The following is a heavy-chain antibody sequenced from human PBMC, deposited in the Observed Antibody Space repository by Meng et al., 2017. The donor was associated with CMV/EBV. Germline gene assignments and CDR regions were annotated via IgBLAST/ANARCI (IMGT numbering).Heavy chain of an antibody. CDR3: VRGSVVVPAAILVYSYYGMDV. CDR1: GFTFSSYA. D-gene: IGHD2-2*01. V-gene: IGHV3-30-3*01. J-gene: IGHJ6*02. Sequence: GESLKISCAASGFTFSSYAMHWVRQAPGKGLEWVAIIFYDGSNKYYADSVKGRFTISRDNSKDTLYLQMNSLRDEDTAVYYCVRGSVVVPAAILVYSYYGMDVWGQGTTVTVSS. CDR2: IFYDGSNK.